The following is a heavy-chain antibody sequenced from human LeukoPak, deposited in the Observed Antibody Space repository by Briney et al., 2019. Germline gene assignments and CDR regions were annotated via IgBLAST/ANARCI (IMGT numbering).Heavy chain of an antibody. V-gene: IGHV1-24*01. CDR2: FDPEDGET. D-gene: IGHD4-17*01. CDR1: GYTLTELS. CDR3: ATASYGDYAFDI. Sequence: ASVKVSCKVSGYTLTELSMHWVRRAPGKGLEWMGGFDPEDGETIYAQKFQGRVTMTEDTSTDTAYMELSSLRSEDTAVYYCATASYGDYAFDIWGQGTMVTVSS. J-gene: IGHJ3*02.